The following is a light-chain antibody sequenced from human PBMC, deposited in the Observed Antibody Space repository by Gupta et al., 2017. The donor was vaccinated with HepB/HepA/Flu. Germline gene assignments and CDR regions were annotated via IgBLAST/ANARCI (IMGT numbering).Light chain of an antibody. Sequence: QSALTQPRSVSGSPGQSVTISCTGTSSDGGGYNYVSWYQQHPGKAPKLMMYDVSKRPSGVPHRFSCDKSGNTAFLTIHALQAEEYAEEDGCYYEGSYTSPWVFGGGTKLTVL. CDR1: SSDGGGYNY. J-gene: IGLJ3*02. V-gene: IGLV2-11*01. CDR2: DVS. CDR3: CYYEGSYTSPWV.